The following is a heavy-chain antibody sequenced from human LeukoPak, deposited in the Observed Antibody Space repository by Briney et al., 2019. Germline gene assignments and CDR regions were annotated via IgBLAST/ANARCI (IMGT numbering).Heavy chain of an antibody. D-gene: IGHD2-2*01. J-gene: IGHJ4*02. CDR2: IYHSGST. V-gene: IGHV4-4*02. CDR3: ARLVPAAATYYFDY. Sequence: SGTLSLTCAVSGGSISSSNWWSWVRQPPGKGLEWIGEIYHSGSTNYNPSLKSRVTISVDTSKNQFSLKLSSVTAADTAVYYCARLVPAAATYYFDYWGQGTLVTVSS. CDR1: GGSISSSNW.